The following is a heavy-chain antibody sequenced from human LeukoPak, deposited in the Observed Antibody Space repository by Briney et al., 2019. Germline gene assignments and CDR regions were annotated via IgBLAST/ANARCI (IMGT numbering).Heavy chain of an antibody. Sequence: GGSLRLSCAASGFNFNGYAMSWVRQAPGKGLEWVTAITGGADTTYYADSVKGRFTISRDNSRNTLFLQMNRLRAEDTALYYCAKAVYSHGLLDSWGQGTLLTVSS. CDR3: AKAVYSHGLLDS. J-gene: IGHJ4*02. D-gene: IGHD1-26*01. V-gene: IGHV3-23*01. CDR1: GFNFNGYA. CDR2: ITGGADTT.